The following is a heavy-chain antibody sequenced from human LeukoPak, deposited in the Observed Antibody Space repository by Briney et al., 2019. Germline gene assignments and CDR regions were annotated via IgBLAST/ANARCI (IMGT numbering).Heavy chain of an antibody. V-gene: IGHV1-18*04. D-gene: IGHD2-2*01. CDR2: ISAYNGNT. Sequence: ASVKVSCKASGYTFTTYYMHWVRLAPGQGLEWMGWISAYNGNTRYAQKLQGRVTMTTDSSTSTAYMELRSLRSDDTAVYYCARGPIIDIVVIPAAADYYHMDVWGKGTTVTVSS. CDR3: ARGPIIDIVVIPAAADYYHMDV. CDR1: GYTFTTYY. J-gene: IGHJ6*03.